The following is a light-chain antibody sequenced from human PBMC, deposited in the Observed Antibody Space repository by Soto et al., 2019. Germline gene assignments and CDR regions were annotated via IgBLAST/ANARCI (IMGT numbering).Light chain of an antibody. V-gene: IGLV2-14*01. CDR1: SSDVGGYNY. CDR3: SSYKSSSTLYV. J-gene: IGLJ1*01. CDR2: DVS. Sequence: QSALTQPASVSGSPGQSITISCTGTSSDVGGYNYVSWYQQHPGKAPKLMIYDVSNRPSGVSNRFSGSKSGNTAALTISGLLAEDEADYYCSSYKSSSTLYVFGAGTKLTVL.